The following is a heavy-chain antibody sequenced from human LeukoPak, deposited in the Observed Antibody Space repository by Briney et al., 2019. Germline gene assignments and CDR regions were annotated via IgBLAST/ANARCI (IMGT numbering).Heavy chain of an antibody. V-gene: IGHV1-2*02. CDR1: GYTFTSYG. CDR3: ARVGTAVAGYNWFDP. CDR2: INPNSGGT. D-gene: IGHD6-19*01. J-gene: IGHJ5*02. Sequence: ASVKVSCKASGYTFTSYGISWVRQAPGQGLEWMGWINPNSGGTNYAQKFQGRVTMTRDTSISTAYMELSRLRSDDTAVYYCARVGTAVAGYNWFDPWGQGTLVTVSS.